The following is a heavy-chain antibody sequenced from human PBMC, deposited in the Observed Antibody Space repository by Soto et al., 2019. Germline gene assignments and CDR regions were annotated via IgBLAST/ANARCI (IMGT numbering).Heavy chain of an antibody. D-gene: IGHD3-10*01. Sequence: SETLSLTCTVSGGSISSYCWSWIRQPPGKGLEWIGYIYYSGSTNYNPSLKSRVTISVDTSKNQFSLKLSSVTAADTAVYYCASNRFGELLYWGQGTLVTVSS. CDR2: IYYSGST. CDR3: ASNRFGELLY. V-gene: IGHV4-59*01. CDR1: GGSISSYC. J-gene: IGHJ4*02.